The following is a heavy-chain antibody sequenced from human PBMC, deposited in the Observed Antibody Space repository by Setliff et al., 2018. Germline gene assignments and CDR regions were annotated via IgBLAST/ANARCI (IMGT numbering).Heavy chain of an antibody. J-gene: IGHJ4*02. V-gene: IGHV3-15*01. CDR2: IKSKADGGTA. CDR3: TTGPYYDSSGYYVTDY. Sequence: GESLKISCAASGFTFSDAWMNWVRQAPGKGLEWVGRIKSKADGGTADFAAPVKGRFTISRDDSKNTMSLQMNSLKTEDTAVYYCTTGPYYDSSGYYVTDYWGQGTLVTVSS. CDR1: GFTFSDAW. D-gene: IGHD3-22*01.